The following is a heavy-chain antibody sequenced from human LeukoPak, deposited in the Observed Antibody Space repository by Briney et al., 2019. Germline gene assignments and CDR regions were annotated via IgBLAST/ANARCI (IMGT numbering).Heavy chain of an antibody. D-gene: IGHD5-18*01. CDR2: IHYSGSA. CDR3: AKDELNTAMAVDY. V-gene: IGHV4-59*01. CDR1: GGSISSYY. Sequence: PSETLSLTCPVSGGSISSYYWSWIRQPPGKGLEWIGYIHYSGSAYYNPSLKSRVSISLDMSMTQFSLKLTSVTAADTAAYYFAKDELNTAMAVDYWGQGTLVTVSS. J-gene: IGHJ4*02.